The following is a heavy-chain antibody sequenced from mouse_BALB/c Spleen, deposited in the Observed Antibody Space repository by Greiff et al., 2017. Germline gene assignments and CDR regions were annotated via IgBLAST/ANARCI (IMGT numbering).Heavy chain of an antibody. Sequence: VQLQESGPGLVAPSQSLSITCTVSGFSLTSYGVHWVRQPPGKGLEWLGVIRAGGSTNYNSALMSRMGISKDNSKSQVFLKMNSLQTDDTAMYYCARDAGRNSWFAYWGQGTLVTVSA. CDR2: IRAGGST. CDR3: ARDAGRNSWFAY. V-gene: IGHV2-9*02. CDR1: GFSLTSYG. D-gene: IGHD2-1*01. J-gene: IGHJ3*01.